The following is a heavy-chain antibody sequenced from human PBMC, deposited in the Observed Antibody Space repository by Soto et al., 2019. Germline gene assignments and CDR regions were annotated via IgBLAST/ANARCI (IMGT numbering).Heavy chain of an antibody. CDR1: GYTFTSYY. CDR2: INPSGGST. Sequence: ASVKVSCKASGYTFTSYYMHWVRQAPGQGLEWMGIINPSGGSTSYAQKFQGRVTMTRDTSTSTVYMELSSLRSEDTAVYYCARVGSSGYWTYYYYYYGMDVCGQGTTVTVSS. J-gene: IGHJ6*02. D-gene: IGHD3-22*01. CDR3: ARVGSSGYWTYYYYYYGMDV. V-gene: IGHV1-46*01.